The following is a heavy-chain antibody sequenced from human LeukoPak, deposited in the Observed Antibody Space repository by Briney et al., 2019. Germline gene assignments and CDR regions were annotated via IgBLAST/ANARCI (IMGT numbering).Heavy chain of an antibody. CDR3: ARVASDSSSFYFDY. Sequence: GRSLRLSCAASGFTFSSYAMHWVRQAPGKGLEWVAVISYDGSNKYYADSVKGRFTISRDNAKNSLYLQMNSLRAEDMALYYCARVASDSSSFYFDYWGQGTLVTVSS. CDR2: ISYDGSNK. J-gene: IGHJ4*02. V-gene: IGHV3-30-3*01. CDR1: GFTFSSYA. D-gene: IGHD6-6*01.